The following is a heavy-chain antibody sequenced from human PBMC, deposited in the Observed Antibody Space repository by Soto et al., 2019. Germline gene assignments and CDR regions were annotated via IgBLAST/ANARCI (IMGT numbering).Heavy chain of an antibody. CDR2: IYWNDDK. Sequence: SGPTLVKPTQTLTLTCTFSGFSLSTSGVGVGWIRQPPGKALEWLALIYWNDDKRYSPSLKSRLTITKDTSKNQVVLTMTNMDPVDTATYYCAHTSSVFLEIWFDPWGQGTLVTVSS. J-gene: IGHJ5*02. CDR1: GFSLSTSGVG. D-gene: IGHD2-21*01. V-gene: IGHV2-5*01. CDR3: AHTSSVFLEIWFDP.